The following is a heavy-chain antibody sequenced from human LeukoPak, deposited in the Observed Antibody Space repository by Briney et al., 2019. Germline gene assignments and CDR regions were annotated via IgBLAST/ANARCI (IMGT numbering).Heavy chain of an antibody. D-gene: IGHD2-2*02. J-gene: IGHJ6*02. Sequence: PGGSLRLSCAASGFTFSSYSMNWVRQAPGKGLEWVSSISSSSSYIYYADSVKGRFTTSRDNAKNSLYLQMNSLRAEDTAVYYRARSLSPSEYCSSTSCYNYYYYYGMDVWGQGTTVTVSS. CDR3: ARSLSPSEYCSSTSCYNYYYYYGMDV. V-gene: IGHV3-21*01. CDR2: ISSSSSYI. CDR1: GFTFSSYS.